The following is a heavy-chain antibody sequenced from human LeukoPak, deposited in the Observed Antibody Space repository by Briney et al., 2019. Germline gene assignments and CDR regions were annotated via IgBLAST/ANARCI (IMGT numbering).Heavy chain of an antibody. CDR3: ATSTGYFDY. D-gene: IGHD2-2*01. CDR1: GFSFSNYW. V-gene: IGHV3-7*02. CDR2: IKPDGSEK. Sequence: GGSLRLSCVGSGFSFSNYWMSWVRQAPGKGLEWVGNIKPDGSEKYYVDSAKGRFTISRDNAKSSLYLQMNSLRDEDTAVYYCATSTGYFDYWGQGTLVTVSS. J-gene: IGHJ4*02.